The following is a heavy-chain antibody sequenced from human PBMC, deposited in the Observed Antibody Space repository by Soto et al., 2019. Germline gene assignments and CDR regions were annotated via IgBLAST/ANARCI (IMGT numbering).Heavy chain of an antibody. CDR3: AREEPALYCYGASCSIPHFAY. V-gene: IGHV3-7*01. D-gene: IGHD3-16*02. CDR1: VCTFNTYR. CDR2: IKEDGSER. Sequence: VGSLRLSCASSVCTFNTYRMTCVRQSPGKWLEWVANIKEDGSERFYEDSVKGRFTISRDNAKNSLFLQINSLRVEDTAVYYCAREEPALYCYGASCSIPHFAYWCQGTLVTVSS. J-gene: IGHJ4*02.